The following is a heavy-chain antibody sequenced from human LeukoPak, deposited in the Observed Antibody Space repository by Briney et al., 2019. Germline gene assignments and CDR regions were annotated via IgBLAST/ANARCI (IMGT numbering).Heavy chain of an antibody. Sequence: PGGSLRLSCAASGFTFSSYAMSWVRQAPGKGLEWVSGTSASGGSTYYADSVKGRFTISRDNSKNTLYLQMNSLRAEDTGLYYCAEDQGSRIQPDYWGQGTLVTVSS. D-gene: IGHD1-14*01. CDR3: AEDQGSRIQPDY. CDR2: TSASGGST. V-gene: IGHV3-23*01. CDR1: GFTFSSYA. J-gene: IGHJ4*02.